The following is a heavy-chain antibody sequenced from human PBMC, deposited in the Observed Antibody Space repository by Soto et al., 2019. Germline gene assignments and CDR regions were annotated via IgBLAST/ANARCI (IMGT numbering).Heavy chain of an antibody. D-gene: IGHD3-10*01. CDR1: GFTFSSYW. Sequence: EVQLVESGGGLVQPGGSLRLSCAASGFTFSSYWMSWVRQAPGKGLEWVANIKQDGSEKYYVDSVKGRFTVSRDNAKNSLYLQMNSLRAEDTAVYYCASLWFGVFVFDYWGQGTLVTVSS. V-gene: IGHV3-7*05. CDR3: ASLWFGVFVFDY. CDR2: IKQDGSEK. J-gene: IGHJ4*02.